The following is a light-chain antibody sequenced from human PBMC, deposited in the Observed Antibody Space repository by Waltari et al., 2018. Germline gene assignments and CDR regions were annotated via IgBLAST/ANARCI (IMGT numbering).Light chain of an antibody. V-gene: IGKV1-5*01. CDR3: LQYSSSPFT. J-gene: IGKJ3*01. CDR2: KAS. Sequence: DIQMTQSPSSLSASVGDTVTITCRASQSISSWLDWYQKKPGKAPNVLIYKASTLQSGVPSRFSGSGSGTEFTLTISCLQPDDCATYYCLQYSSSPFTFGPGTKLDIK. CDR1: QSISSW.